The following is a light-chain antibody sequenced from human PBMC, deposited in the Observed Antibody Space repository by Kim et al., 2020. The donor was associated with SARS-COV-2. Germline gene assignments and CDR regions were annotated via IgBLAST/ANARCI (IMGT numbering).Light chain of an antibody. J-gene: IGLJ3*02. CDR3: SAWDSSLSAWV. CDR2: RNN. CDR1: SNSVGNQG. V-gene: IGLV10-54*01. Sequence: QTATRTCTWNSNSVGNQGAAWMQQHQGHPPTLLAYRNNSRPSGISERISAYRSGNTASLNITGLQPENEADYYFSAWDSSLSAWVFGGGTQLTVL.